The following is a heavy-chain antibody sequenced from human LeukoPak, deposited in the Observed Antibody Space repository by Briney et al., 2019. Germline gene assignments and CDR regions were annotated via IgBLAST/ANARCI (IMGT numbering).Heavy chain of an antibody. J-gene: IGHJ5*02. Sequence: GRSLRLSCAASGFTFGSYGMHWVRQAPGKGLEWVAVIWCDGSNKYYADSVKGRFTISRDNSKNTLYLQMNSLRAEDTAVYYCARVGYYGSGTTFDPWGQGTLVTVSS. V-gene: IGHV3-33*01. D-gene: IGHD3-10*01. CDR1: GFTFGSYG. CDR2: IWCDGSNK. CDR3: ARVGYYGSGTTFDP.